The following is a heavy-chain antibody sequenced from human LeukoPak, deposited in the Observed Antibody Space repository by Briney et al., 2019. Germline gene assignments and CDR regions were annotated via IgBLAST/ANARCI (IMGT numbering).Heavy chain of an antibody. V-gene: IGHV1-69*13. CDR1: GGTFSSYA. Sequence: ASVKVSCKASGGTFSSYAISWVRQAPGQGLEWMGGIIPTFGTANYAQKFQGRVTITADESTSTAYMELSSLRSEDTAVYYCAGYLTGDPQTFDYWGQGTLVTVSS. J-gene: IGHJ4*02. CDR2: IIPTFGTA. CDR3: AGYLTGDPQTFDY. D-gene: IGHD7-27*01.